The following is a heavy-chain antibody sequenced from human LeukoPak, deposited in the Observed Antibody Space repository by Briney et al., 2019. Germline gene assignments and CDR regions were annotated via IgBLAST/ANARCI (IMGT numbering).Heavy chain of an antibody. CDR1: GFTFSTYG. V-gene: IGHV3-33*01. D-gene: IGHD3-3*01. Sequence: PGRSLRLSCEASGFTFSTYGMHWVRQAPGKGLEWVAVIWYDGSKQYYADSVKGRFTVSRDNYRNTLFLQMNSLRAEDTAVYYCARDGGYDFWSGYYRRDDAFDIWGQGTMVTVSS. J-gene: IGHJ3*02. CDR3: ARDGGYDFWSGYYRRDDAFDI. CDR2: IWYDGSKQ.